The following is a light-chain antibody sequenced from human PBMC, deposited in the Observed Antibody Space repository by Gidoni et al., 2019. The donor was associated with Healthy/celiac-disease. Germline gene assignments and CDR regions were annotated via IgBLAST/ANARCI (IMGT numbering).Light chain of an antibody. J-gene: IGKJ1*01. CDR3: QQYNSYSWT. V-gene: IGKV1-5*03. CDR1: QSISSW. Sequence: DIQMTQSPSTLSASVGDRVTITCRASQSISSWLAWYQQKPGKAPKLLIYKASSLESGVPSRFSGSGSGTEFTLTISSLQPDDFAPYYCQQYNSYSWTFXPXTKVEIK. CDR2: KAS.